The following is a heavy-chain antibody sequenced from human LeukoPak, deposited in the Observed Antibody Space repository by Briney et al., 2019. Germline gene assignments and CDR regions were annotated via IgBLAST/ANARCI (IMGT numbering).Heavy chain of an antibody. Sequence: SGGSLRLSCAASGFTFSSYAMHWVRQAPGKGLEWVAVISYDGSNKYYADSVKGRFTISRDNSKNTLYLQMNSLRAEDTAVYYCVQSTSLWGQGTLVTVSS. CDR3: VQSTSL. D-gene: IGHD2-2*01. CDR1: GFTFSSYA. V-gene: IGHV3-30-3*01. CDR2: ISYDGSNK. J-gene: IGHJ4*02.